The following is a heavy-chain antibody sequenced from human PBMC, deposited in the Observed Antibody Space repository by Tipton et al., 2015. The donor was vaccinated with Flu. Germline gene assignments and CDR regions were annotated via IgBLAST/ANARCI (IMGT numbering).Heavy chain of an antibody. CDR2: VHQTGTT. V-gene: IGHV4-38-2*02. CDR1: GDSIGSPYF. CDR3: AKVQPSGIYPAGYFDY. Sequence: TLSPTCSVSGDSIGSPYFWGWIRQPPGKGLEWIGNVHQTGTTYYNPSLRSRVTIAVDRPKNQFSLRLTSVTAADTAVYYCAKVQPSGIYPAGYFDYWGQGILVTVSS. D-gene: IGHD1-26*01. J-gene: IGHJ4*02.